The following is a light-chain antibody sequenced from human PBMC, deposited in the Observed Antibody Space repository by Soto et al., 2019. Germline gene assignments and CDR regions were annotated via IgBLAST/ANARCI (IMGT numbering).Light chain of an antibody. V-gene: IGKV1-5*03. CDR1: QTTSIW. Sequence: DIQMTQSPSTLSASVGDRVTITCRASQTTSIWLAWYQQRPGQAPNLLIYKASSLASGVPSRFSGSGSGTEFTLPISSLQPDDFATYDCQQYNTYSTWTFGQGTKVEIK. CDR3: QQYNTYSTWT. J-gene: IGKJ1*01. CDR2: KAS.